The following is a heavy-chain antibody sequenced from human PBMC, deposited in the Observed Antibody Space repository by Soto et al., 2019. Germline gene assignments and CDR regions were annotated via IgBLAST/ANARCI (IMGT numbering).Heavy chain of an antibody. Sequence: EVQLVESGGGPVRPGGSLKLSCAASGFNFITYSLSWVRQAPGKGLEWVASISSSAVYIDYADSVKGRFTISRDNANNSLYQQMNSLRAEDTATYYCVRDGLDYYETERLYFDNWGQGTLVTVSS. J-gene: IGHJ4*02. CDR1: GFNFITYS. CDR3: VRDGLDYYETERLYFDN. V-gene: IGHV3-21*01. D-gene: IGHD3-22*01. CDR2: ISSSAVYI.